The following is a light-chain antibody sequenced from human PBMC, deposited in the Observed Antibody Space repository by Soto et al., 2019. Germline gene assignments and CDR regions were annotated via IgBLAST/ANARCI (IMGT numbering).Light chain of an antibody. CDR1: QAISNY. V-gene: IGKV1-27*01. Sequence: DIPMTQSPSSLSASVGDRVTITCRASQAISNYLAWYQQKPGKVPKVLIYAASTLQSGVPSRFSGSGSGTDFTLTISSLQPEDVATYYCQQYHSAPRTFGGGTKVEIK. CDR3: QQYHSAPRT. CDR2: AAS. J-gene: IGKJ4*01.